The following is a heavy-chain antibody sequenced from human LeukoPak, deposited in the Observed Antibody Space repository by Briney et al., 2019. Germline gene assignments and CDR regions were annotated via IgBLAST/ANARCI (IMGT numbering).Heavy chain of an antibody. Sequence: ASVKVSCKASGYTFTGYYMHWVRQAPGQGLEWRGWINSNSGGTNYAQKFQGRVTMTRDTSISTAYMELSRLRSDHTHVYYCARQLGNWFDPWGQGTLVTVSS. CDR3: ARQLGNWFDP. V-gene: IGHV1-2*02. CDR1: GYTFTGYY. J-gene: IGHJ5*02. CDR2: INSNSGGT. D-gene: IGHD1-1*01.